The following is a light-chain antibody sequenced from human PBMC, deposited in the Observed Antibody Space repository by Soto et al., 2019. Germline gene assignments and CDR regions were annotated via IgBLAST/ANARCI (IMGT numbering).Light chain of an antibody. V-gene: IGKV3D-15*01. Sequence: EIVMTQSPATLSVSPGERATLSCRASQSVSSNLAWYQQKPGQAPRLLIYDASNRATGIPARFSGSGSGTDFTLTISSLEPEDFAVYYCQQYGSSPQDTFGQGTKVDIK. CDR1: QSVSSN. J-gene: IGKJ1*01. CDR2: DAS. CDR3: QQYGSSPQDT.